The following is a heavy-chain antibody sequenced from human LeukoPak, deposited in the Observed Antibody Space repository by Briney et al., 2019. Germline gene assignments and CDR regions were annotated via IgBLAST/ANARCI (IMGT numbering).Heavy chain of an antibody. CDR1: GGSISSGSYY. Sequence: SQTLSLTCTVSGGSISSGSYYWSWIRQPAGKGLEWIGRIYTSGSTNYNPSLKSRVTISVDTSKNQFSLKLSSVTAADTAVYYCARSGVDTAMVTFFDYWGQGTLVTVSS. J-gene: IGHJ4*02. CDR2: IYTSGST. CDR3: ARSGVDTAMVTFFDY. D-gene: IGHD5-18*01. V-gene: IGHV4-61*02.